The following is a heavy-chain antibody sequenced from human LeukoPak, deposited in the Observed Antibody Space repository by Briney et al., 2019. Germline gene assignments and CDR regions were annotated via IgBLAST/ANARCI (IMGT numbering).Heavy chain of an antibody. CDR3: ARKMVAYDSRVQCAFDI. V-gene: IGHV4-38-2*02. D-gene: IGHD3-22*01. CDR1: GYPISSGYY. Sequence: SETLSLTCTVSGYPISSGYYWGWIRQPPGKGLEWIGSIYHSGSTYYNPSLKSRVTISVDTSKNQFSLKLSSVTAADTAVYYCARKMVAYDSRVQCAFDIWGQGTMVTVSS. J-gene: IGHJ3*02. CDR2: IYHSGST.